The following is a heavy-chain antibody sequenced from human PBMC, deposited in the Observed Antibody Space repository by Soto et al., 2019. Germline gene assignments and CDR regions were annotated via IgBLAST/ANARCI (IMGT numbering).Heavy chain of an antibody. CDR1: GFTFSSYS. CDR2: ISGSGGST. CDR3: APTVGRGVDY. V-gene: IGHV3-23*01. Sequence: GGSLRRSCAASGFTFSSYSISWVRQAPWKGLEWVSAISGSGGSTYYADSVKGRFTISRDNSKNTLYLQMNSLRAEETAVYYCAPTVGRGVDYWGQGTMVTLSS. D-gene: IGHD1-26*01. J-gene: IGHJ4*02.